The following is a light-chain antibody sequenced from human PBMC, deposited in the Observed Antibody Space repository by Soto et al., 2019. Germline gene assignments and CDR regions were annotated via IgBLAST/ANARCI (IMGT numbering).Light chain of an antibody. CDR2: GAS. V-gene: IGKV3-15*01. CDR3: QQSNIWLRP. CDR1: QSVSSN. Sequence: EIVVTQYTATLSVSPGERATLSCRASQSVSSNLAWYQQRPGQAPRLLIYGASTRATGIPARFSGSGSGTEFTLTISSLQSEDFALYYSQQSNIWLRPFG. J-gene: IGKJ2*01.